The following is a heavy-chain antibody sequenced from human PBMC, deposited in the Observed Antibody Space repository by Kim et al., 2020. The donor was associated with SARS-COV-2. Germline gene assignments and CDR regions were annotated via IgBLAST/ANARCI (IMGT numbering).Heavy chain of an antibody. D-gene: IGHD2-8*01. V-gene: IGHV3-21*01. CDR1: GFTFSVFD. J-gene: IGHJ6*02. Sequence: GGSLRLSCAASGFTFSVFDMNWVRHAPGKGLEWVSYINSQSTHRYFVDSVKGRFAISRDNSRNTLFLHMDSPRVEDTAVYYCARDMAMVARTGCLDVGG. CDR3: ARDMAMVARTGCLDV. CDR2: INSQSTHR.